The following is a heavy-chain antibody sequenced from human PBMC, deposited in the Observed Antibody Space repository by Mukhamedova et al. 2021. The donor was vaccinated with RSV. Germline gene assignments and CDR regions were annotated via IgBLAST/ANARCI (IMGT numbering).Heavy chain of an antibody. CDR3: ARRRANYMDV. J-gene: IGHJ6*03. CDR2: VYDSGST. V-gene: IGHV4-59*08. Sequence: GYVYDSGSTNYNPSLRSRVTISVDTSKNQFSLKSMSVTAADTAVYYCARRRANYMDVWGKGTTVTVSS.